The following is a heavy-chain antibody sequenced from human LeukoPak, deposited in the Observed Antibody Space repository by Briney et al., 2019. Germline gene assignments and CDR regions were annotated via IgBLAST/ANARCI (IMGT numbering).Heavy chain of an antibody. CDR3: ARAGSSFSLNWFDP. CDR1: GYTFTSYY. Sequence: GASVKVSCKASGYTFTSYYMHWVRQAPGQGLEWMGIINRSGGSTTNAQNFQGRVTMTRDTSTTTVYRELSSLRSEDTAVYYCARAGSSFSLNWFDPWGQGTLVTVSS. V-gene: IGHV1-46*03. D-gene: IGHD3-10*01. CDR2: INRSGGST. J-gene: IGHJ5*02.